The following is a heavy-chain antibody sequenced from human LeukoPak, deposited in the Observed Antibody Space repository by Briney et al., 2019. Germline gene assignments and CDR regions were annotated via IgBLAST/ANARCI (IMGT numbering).Heavy chain of an antibody. CDR1: GYTFTSYD. J-gene: IGHJ5*02. CDR2: MNPNSGNT. CDR3: ARVPIIVAAGPNWFDP. V-gene: IGHV1-8*02. Sequence: ASVKVSCKASGYTFTSYDINWVRQAPGQGLEWMGWMNPNSGNTGYAQKFQGRVTMTRNTSISTAYMELSSLRSEDTAVYYCARVPIIVAAGPNWFDPWGQGTLVTVSS. D-gene: IGHD6-13*01.